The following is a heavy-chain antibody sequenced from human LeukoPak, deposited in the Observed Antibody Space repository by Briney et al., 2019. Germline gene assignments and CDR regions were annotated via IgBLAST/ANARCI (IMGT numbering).Heavy chain of an antibody. D-gene: IGHD3-22*01. CDR1: GFTFSSYA. Sequence: PGRSLRLSCAASGFTFSSYAMHWVRQAPGKGLEGVAVISYDGSNKYYADSVKGRFTISRDNSKNTLYLQMNSLRPEDTAVYYCARSNRRDSSEWDYWGQGTLVTVSS. CDR3: ARSNRRDSSEWDY. J-gene: IGHJ4*02. CDR2: ISYDGSNK. V-gene: IGHV3-30-3*01.